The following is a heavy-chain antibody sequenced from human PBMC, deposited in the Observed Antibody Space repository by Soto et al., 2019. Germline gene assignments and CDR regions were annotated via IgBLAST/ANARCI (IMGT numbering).Heavy chain of an antibody. CDR2: ISSSGTI. V-gene: IGHV4-59*01. CDR3: ARDRKLVIPGNYYYYGMDV. J-gene: IGHJ6*02. D-gene: IGHD3-9*01. Sequence: SDTLSLTCRFSGLSIMYYFLTWVRQPQGKGLEWIGYISSSGTIKYNSSLKSRVTISLDTSRNHFSLKLSSVTTADTAVYFCARDRKLVIPGNYYYYGMDVWGQGTTVTVSS. CDR1: GLSIMYYF.